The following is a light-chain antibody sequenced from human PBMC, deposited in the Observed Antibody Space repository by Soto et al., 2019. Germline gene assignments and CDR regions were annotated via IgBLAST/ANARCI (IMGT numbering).Light chain of an antibody. J-gene: IGLJ1*01. CDR3: CSYTSSSTYV. CDR2: DVS. CDR1: SSDVGAYNY. Sequence: QSVLTQPASVSGSPGQSITISCTGTSSDVGAYNYVSWFQQYPGKAPKLMIYDVSNRHSGVSNRFSGSKSGNTASLTMSGLQAEDEADYYCCSYTSSSTYVFGTGTKVTVL. V-gene: IGLV2-14*01.